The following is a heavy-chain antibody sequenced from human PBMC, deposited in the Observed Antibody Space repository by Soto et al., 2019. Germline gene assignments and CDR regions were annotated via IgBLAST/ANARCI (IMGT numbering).Heavy chain of an antibody. CDR2: IIPIFGSA. CDR1: GGTFSNYA. CDR3: XXXXXXXGXFGNWFDP. J-gene: IGHJ5*02. V-gene: IGHV1-69*15. Sequence: QVQLVQSGAEVTKPGSSVKVSCKASGGTFSNYAITWVRQAPGQVLEWLGRIIPIFGSANYAQKFQGRIKXXXXXXXXXXXXXXXXXXXXXXXXXXXXXXXXXXGXFGNWFDPWGQGTLVTVSS. D-gene: IGHD3-16*01.